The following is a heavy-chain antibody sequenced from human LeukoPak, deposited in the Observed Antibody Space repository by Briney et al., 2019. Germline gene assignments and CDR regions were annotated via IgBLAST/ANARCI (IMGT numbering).Heavy chain of an antibody. CDR3: ARVGDGLNDAFDI. CDR2: INPKTGGT. D-gene: IGHD5-24*01. J-gene: IGHJ3*02. CDR1: GYIFTGHY. Sequence: ASVKVSCKASGYIFTGHYMNWVRQAPGQGLEWMGRINPKTGGTNFAQNFQGRVTMTRGTSISTGYMELTRLRPDDTAVYYCARVGDGLNDAFDIWGQGTMVTVSS. V-gene: IGHV1-2*06.